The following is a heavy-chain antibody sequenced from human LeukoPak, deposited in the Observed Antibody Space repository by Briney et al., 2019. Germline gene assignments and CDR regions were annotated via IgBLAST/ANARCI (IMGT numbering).Heavy chain of an antibody. CDR3: ARAGEVWFGELRVSPFDY. CDR2: IIPIFGTA. Sequence: SVKVSCKASGGTFSSYAISWVRQAPGQGREWMGRIIPIFGTANYAQKLQGRVTITTDESTSTAYLELSSLRSEDTAVYYCARAGEVWFGELRVSPFDYWGQGTLVTVSS. D-gene: IGHD3-10*01. CDR1: GGTFSSYA. V-gene: IGHV1-69*05. J-gene: IGHJ4*02.